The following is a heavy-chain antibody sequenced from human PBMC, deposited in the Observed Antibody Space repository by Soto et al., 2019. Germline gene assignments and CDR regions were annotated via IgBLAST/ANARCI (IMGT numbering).Heavy chain of an antibody. CDR3: ARDKPEGYYDSSGAPVNWFDP. J-gene: IGHJ5*02. D-gene: IGHD3-22*01. V-gene: IGHV1-69*01. CDR2: IIPIFGTA. Sequence: QVQLVQSGAEVKKPGSSVKVSCKASGGTFSSYAISWVRQAPGQGLEWMGGIIPIFGTANYAQKFQDRVTITADESTSTAYMELSSLRSEDTAVYYCARDKPEGYYDSSGAPVNWFDPWGQGTLVTVSS. CDR1: GGTFSSYA.